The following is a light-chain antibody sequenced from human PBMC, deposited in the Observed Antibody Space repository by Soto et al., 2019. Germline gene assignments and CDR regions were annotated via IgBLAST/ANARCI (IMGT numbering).Light chain of an antibody. CDR2: AAS. Sequence: DIQMTQSPSSLSASVGDRVTITCRASQSISSYLNWYQQKPGKAPKLLIYAASSLQSGVPSRFSGSGSGTDFTLTISSLQPEEFATYYCQQSYSTLITVGQGTRLEIK. V-gene: IGKV1-39*01. J-gene: IGKJ5*01. CDR1: QSISSY. CDR3: QQSYSTLIT.